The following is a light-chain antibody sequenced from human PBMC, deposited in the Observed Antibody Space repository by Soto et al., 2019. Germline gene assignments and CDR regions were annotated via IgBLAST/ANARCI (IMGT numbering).Light chain of an antibody. J-gene: IGLJ1*01. V-gene: IGLV2-11*01. CDR3: CSYAGSYDA. Sequence: QSVLTQPRSVSGSPGQSVTISCTGTSSDVGGYNFVSWYQRHPGKAPKLMIYDVSKRPSGVPDRFSGSKSGNTASLTISGLQAEDEADYYCCSYAGSYDAFGSGTKVTVL. CDR2: DVS. CDR1: SSDVGGYNF.